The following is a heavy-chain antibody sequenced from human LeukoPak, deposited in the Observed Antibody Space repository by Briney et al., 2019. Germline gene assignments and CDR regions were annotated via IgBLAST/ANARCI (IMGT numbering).Heavy chain of an antibody. CDR1: GGSISSYY. D-gene: IGHD3-10*01. J-gene: IGHJ6*02. V-gene: IGHV4-59*01. CDR2: IYYSGGT. CDR3: ARADSLVGEIFHYYYGMDV. Sequence: SETLSLTCTVSGGSISSYYWSWIRQPPGKGLEWIGYIYYSGGTNYNPSLKSRVTISVDTSKNQFTLKLSSVTAADTAVYYCARADSLVGEIFHYYYGMDVWGQGTTVTVSS.